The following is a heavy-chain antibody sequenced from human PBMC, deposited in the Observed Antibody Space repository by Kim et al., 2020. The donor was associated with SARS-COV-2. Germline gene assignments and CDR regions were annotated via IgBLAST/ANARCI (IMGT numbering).Heavy chain of an antibody. D-gene: IGHD3-16*01. CDR1: GYIFTSYW. J-gene: IGHJ4*02. CDR3: ARQTFTRITF. Sequence: GESLKISCKASGYIFTSYWIGWVRQTPGKGLEWIGRIDPRDPHTNYSPSFDGHVTISADTSIDTAYLHWSSLKTSDTAMYYCARQTFTRITFWGQGTVVT. V-gene: IGHV5-10-1*01. CDR2: IDPRDPHT.